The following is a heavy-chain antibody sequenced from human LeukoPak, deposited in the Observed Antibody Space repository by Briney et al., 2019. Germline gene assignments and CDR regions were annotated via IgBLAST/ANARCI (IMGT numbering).Heavy chain of an antibody. J-gene: IGHJ4*02. D-gene: IGHD3-22*01. Sequence: AESLSLTCTVSGGSISSYCWSWVRQPPGKGLEWIGYVYYGGINTYYASLKSGVTISVETSKNQFFLKLSSVTAAEAPVYYCANQPARYYYDSSRYSRGYWGQGALGTVSS. CDR3: ANQPARYYYDSSRYSRGY. V-gene: IGHV4-59*08. CDR1: GGSISSYC. CDR2: VYYGGIN.